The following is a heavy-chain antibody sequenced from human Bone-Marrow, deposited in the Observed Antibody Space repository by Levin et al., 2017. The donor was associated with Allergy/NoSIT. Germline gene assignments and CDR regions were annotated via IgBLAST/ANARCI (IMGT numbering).Heavy chain of an antibody. CDR3: TTCYSSSQDS. V-gene: IGHV3-73*01. CDR2: IRSKAHSYAT. Sequence: GESLKISCAASGFTFSVSAIHWVRQASGKGLEWVGRIRSKAHSYATTFAPSVTGRFTISRDDSKNTAYMQMTSLKTEDTAIYYCTTCYSSSQDSWGQGTLVTVSS. D-gene: IGHD6-13*01. J-gene: IGHJ4*02. CDR1: GFTFSVSA.